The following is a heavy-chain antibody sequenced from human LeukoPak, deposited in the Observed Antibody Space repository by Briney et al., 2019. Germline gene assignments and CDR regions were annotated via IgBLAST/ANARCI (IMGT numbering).Heavy chain of an antibody. Sequence: ASVKVSCKASGYTLTSYGISWVRQAPGQGLEWMGWISAYNGNTNYAQKFQGRVSMTTDTPTSTAYMELRSLRSDDTAVYYCAKEDKGGSFGCWGQGTLVTVSS. J-gene: IGHJ4*02. CDR2: ISAYNGNT. D-gene: IGHD2-15*01. V-gene: IGHV1-18*01. CDR3: AKEDKGGSFGC. CDR1: GYTLTSYG.